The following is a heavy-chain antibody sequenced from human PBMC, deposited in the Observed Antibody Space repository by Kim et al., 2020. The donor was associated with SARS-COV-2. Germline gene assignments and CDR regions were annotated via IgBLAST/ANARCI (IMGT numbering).Heavy chain of an antibody. CDR3: TTGCSSTSCYFDFYYYYGMDV. D-gene: IGHD2-2*01. Sequence: GGSLRLSCAASGFTFSNAWMSWVRQAPGKGLEWVGRIKSKTDGGTTDYAAPVKGRFTISRDDSKNTLYLQMNSLKTEDTAVYYCTTGCSSTSCYFDFYYYYGMDVWGQGTTVTVSS. CDR2: IKSKTDGGTT. CDR1: GFTFSNAW. V-gene: IGHV3-15*01. J-gene: IGHJ6*02.